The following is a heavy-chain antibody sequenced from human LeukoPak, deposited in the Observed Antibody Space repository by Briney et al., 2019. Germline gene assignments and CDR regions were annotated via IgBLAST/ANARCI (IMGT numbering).Heavy chain of an antibody. CDR3: AKSLFDSTEGLGLDV. V-gene: IGHV3-23*05. CDR1: GFTFTSFA. Sequence: GGSLRLSCAASGFTFTSFAMAWVRQAPGKGLEWVATIRSNGANTYYADSVKGRFAISRDNSRSILYLQMNSLRAEDTALYFCAKSLFDSTEGLGLDVWGQGTTVTVSS. D-gene: IGHD3-10*02. J-gene: IGHJ6*02. CDR2: IRSNGANT.